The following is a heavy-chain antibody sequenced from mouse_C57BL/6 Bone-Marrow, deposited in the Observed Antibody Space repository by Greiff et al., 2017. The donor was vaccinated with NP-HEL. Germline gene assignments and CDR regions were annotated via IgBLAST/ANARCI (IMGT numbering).Heavy chain of an antibody. Sequence: DVHLVESGGGLVKPGGSLTLSCAASGFPFRDYGMHWVRQAPETGLEWVAYISSGSSTIYYADTVKGRFTISRDNAKNTLFLQMTSRRSEDTAMYYCARDRDYGAMDYWGQGTSVTVSS. CDR1: GFPFRDYG. CDR2: ISSGSSTI. J-gene: IGHJ4*01. D-gene: IGHD2-4*01. V-gene: IGHV5-17*01. CDR3: ARDRDYGAMDY.